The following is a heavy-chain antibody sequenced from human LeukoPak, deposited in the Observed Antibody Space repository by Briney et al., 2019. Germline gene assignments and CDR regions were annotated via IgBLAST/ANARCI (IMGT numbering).Heavy chain of an antibody. Sequence: GGSLRLSCAASGFTVSSNYMSWVRQAPGKGLEWVSAISGSGGSTYYADSVKGRFTISRDNSKNTLYLQMNSLRAEDTAVYYCAKDLSSGWSNFDYWGQGTLVTVSS. V-gene: IGHV3-23*01. CDR2: ISGSGGST. CDR1: GFTVSSNY. D-gene: IGHD6-19*01. CDR3: AKDLSSGWSNFDY. J-gene: IGHJ4*02.